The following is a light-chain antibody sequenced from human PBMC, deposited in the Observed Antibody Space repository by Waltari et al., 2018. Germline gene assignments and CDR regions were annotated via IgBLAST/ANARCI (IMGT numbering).Light chain of an antibody. J-gene: IGKJ4*01. CDR2: EAS. CDR3: MQSIQSPLT. V-gene: IGKV2D-29*01. CDR1: QRLLHGDGKTY. Sequence: DIVMTLTPLSLSVTPGQPASIPFNSSQRLLHGDGKTYLSWYLHKSGQPPQLLIFEASARFSGVPDRFSGSGSGTDFTLRISRVEAEDVGVYYCMQSIQSPLTFGGGTKVEIK.